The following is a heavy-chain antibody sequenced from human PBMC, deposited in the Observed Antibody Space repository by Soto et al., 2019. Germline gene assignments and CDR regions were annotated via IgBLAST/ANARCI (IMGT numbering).Heavy chain of an antibody. CDR1: GYSFTNYW. CDR3: ARLPPYSSGWYVDYYYYGMDV. D-gene: IGHD6-19*01. J-gene: IGHJ6*02. V-gene: IGHV5-10-1*01. CDR2: MGPSYSCN. Sequence: GESLKISCKGSGYSFTNYWISWVRQMPGKGPEWVGRMGPSYSCNNYSPSFPGHVTTSADKAISTAYPQWSRLKASDTAMYYDARLPPYSSGWYVDYYYYGMDVWGQGTTVTVSS.